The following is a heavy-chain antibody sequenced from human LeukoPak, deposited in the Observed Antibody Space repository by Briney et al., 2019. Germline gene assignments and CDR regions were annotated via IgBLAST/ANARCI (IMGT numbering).Heavy chain of an antibody. CDR3: ARVVSLYASGTYTPNYFNY. CDR2: IYPPDSKT. D-gene: IGHD3-10*01. V-gene: IGHV5-51*01. CDR1: GYSLTSYW. J-gene: IGHJ4*02. Sequence: GESLQISCKASGYSLTSYWIGWVRQMPGNGLEWMGIIYPPDSKTTYSPSFQGQVSISADMSISTSYLQWNSLKASDTAIYYCARVVSLYASGTYTPNYFNYWGQGTLVTVSS.